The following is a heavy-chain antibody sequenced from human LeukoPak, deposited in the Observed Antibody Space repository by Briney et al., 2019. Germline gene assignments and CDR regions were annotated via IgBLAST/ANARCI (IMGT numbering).Heavy chain of an antibody. CDR2: ISYDGSNK. J-gene: IGHJ4*02. Sequence: GRSLRLSCAASGFTFNSFGMHWVRQAPGKGLEWVAVISYDGSNKYSADSVKGRFTISRDNSKNTLYLQMNSLRSEDTAMYYCAKESGKFDYWGQGTLVAVSS. CDR1: GFTFNSFG. V-gene: IGHV3-30*18. CDR3: AKESGKFDY.